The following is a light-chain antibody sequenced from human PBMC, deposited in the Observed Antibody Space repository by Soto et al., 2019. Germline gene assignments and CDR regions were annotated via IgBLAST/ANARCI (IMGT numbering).Light chain of an antibody. Sequence: DIQMTQSPSTLSASVGDRVTVTCRASQGVSIWVAWYQQRPGRAPKLLIYKASSLEYGVPSRFSGRGSGTEFTLTISSLQPDDFGTYYCQQYSGDEWTFGQGTKVDIK. J-gene: IGKJ1*01. CDR1: QGVSIW. V-gene: IGKV1-5*03. CDR2: KAS. CDR3: QQYSGDEWT.